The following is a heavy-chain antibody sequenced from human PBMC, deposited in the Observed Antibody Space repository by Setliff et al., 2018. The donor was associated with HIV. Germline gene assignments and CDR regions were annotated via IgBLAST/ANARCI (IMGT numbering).Heavy chain of an antibody. CDR2: IYDSGNT. CDR1: GDSISSGGYY. J-gene: IGHJ1*01. D-gene: IGHD2-2*01. V-gene: IGHV4-31*03. Sequence: SETLSLTCSVSGDSISSGGYYWSWIRQHPGKGLEWIGYIYDSGNTYFNPSLKSRITISVDTSKNHFSLKLGFVTAADTAVYYCARGESTTWDLAEYFQHWGHGTLVTVSS. CDR3: ARGESTTWDLAEYFQH.